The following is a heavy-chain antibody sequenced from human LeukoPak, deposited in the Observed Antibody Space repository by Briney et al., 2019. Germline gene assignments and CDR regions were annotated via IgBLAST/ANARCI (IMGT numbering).Heavy chain of an antibody. CDR3: AREGAVAGDY. D-gene: IGHD6-19*01. J-gene: IGHJ4*02. CDR2: ISSSSSYI. Sequence: GGSLRLSCAASGFTFSSYCMNWVRQAPGKGLEWVSSISSSSSYIYYADSVKGRFTISRDNAKNSLYLQMNSLRAEDTAVYYCAREGAVAGDYWGQGTLVTVSS. V-gene: IGHV3-21*01. CDR1: GFTFSSYC.